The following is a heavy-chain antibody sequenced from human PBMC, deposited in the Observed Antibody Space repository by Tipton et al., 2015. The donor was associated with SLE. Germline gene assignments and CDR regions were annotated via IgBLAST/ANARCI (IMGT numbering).Heavy chain of an antibody. D-gene: IGHD3-22*01. CDR1: GYSISSGYY. Sequence: TLSLTCTVSGYSISSGYYWGWIRQPPGKGLEWIGSIYHSGSTYYNPSLKSRVTISVDTSKNQFSLKLSSVTAADTAVYYCARGGYYDSSGWTRWAFDIWGQGTMVTVSS. CDR3: ARGGYYDSSGWTRWAFDI. J-gene: IGHJ3*02. V-gene: IGHV4-38-2*02. CDR2: IYHSGST.